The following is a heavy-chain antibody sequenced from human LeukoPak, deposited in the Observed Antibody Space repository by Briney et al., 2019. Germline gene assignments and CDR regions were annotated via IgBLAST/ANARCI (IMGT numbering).Heavy chain of an antibody. Sequence: ASETLSLTCAVYGGSFSGYYWSWIRQPPGKGLEWIGSIYYSGSTYYNPSLKSRVTISVDKSKNQFSLKLSSVTAADTAVYYCARGEFDGGVYFDYWGQGTLVTVSS. CDR2: IYYSGST. D-gene: IGHD3-9*01. J-gene: IGHJ4*02. CDR3: ARGEFDGGVYFDY. V-gene: IGHV4-34*01. CDR1: GGSFSGYY.